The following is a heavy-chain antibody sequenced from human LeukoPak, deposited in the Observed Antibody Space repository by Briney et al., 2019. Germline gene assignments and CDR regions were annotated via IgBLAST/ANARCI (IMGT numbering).Heavy chain of an antibody. CDR1: GLTFSSYS. Sequence: PGGSLRLSCAASGLTFSSYSMNWVRQAPGKGLEWVSYISSSSSTIYYADSVKGRFTISRDNAKNSLYLQMNSLRAEDTAVYYCALRMTTLLRWLDPWGQGALVTVSS. CDR2: ISSSSSTI. J-gene: IGHJ5*02. V-gene: IGHV3-48*01. D-gene: IGHD4-11*01. CDR3: ALRMTTLLRWLDP.